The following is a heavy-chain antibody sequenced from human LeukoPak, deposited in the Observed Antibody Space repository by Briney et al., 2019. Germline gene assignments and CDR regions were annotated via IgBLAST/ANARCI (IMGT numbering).Heavy chain of an antibody. J-gene: IGHJ4*02. D-gene: IGHD3-22*01. V-gene: IGHV1-8*01. CDR2: VNPNSGNT. CDR3: ARSTGYYYDSRNDY. Sequence: GASVKVSCKASGYTFTSYDINWVRQATGQGLEWMGWVNPNSGNTGYAQKFQGRVTMTRNTSISTAYMELSSLRSEDTAVYYCARSTGYYYDSRNDYWGQGTLVTVSS. CDR1: GYTFTSYD.